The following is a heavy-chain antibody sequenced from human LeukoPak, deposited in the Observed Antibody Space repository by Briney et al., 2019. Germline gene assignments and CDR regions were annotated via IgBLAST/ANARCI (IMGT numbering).Heavy chain of an antibody. CDR1: GLTFSSSA. Sequence: GGSPRLSCAASGLTFSSSAMSWVRQAPGKGLEWVSSISGSGYVTYYADSVKGRLTLSRDNFENTLYLRMNSLRAEDTAVYYCAINGSSWYDYWGQGTLVTVSS. V-gene: IGHV3-23*01. CDR2: ISGSGYVT. CDR3: AINGSSWYDY. J-gene: IGHJ4*02. D-gene: IGHD6-13*01.